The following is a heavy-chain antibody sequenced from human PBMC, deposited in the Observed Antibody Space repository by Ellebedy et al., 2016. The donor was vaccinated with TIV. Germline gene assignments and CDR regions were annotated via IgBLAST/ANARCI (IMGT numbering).Heavy chain of an antibody. J-gene: IGHJ4*02. Sequence: ASVKVSCXASVYTFSSYGISWVRQAPGQGLEWMGWISAYNGNTNYAQNLQGRVTMTTDTSTSTAYMELRSLRSDDTAVYFCARGSMTTVIPVLGFDFWGQGTLVTVSS. V-gene: IGHV1-18*01. CDR2: ISAYNGNT. CDR3: ARGSMTTVIPVLGFDF. CDR1: VYTFSSYG. D-gene: IGHD4-17*01.